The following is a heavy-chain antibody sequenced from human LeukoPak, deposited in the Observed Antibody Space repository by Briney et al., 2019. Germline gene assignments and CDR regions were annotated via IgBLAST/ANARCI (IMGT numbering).Heavy chain of an antibody. D-gene: IGHD2-15*01. Sequence: GGSLRLSCAASGFTFSSYAMSWVRQAPGKGLEWVAAISGSGGSTYYADSVKGRFTISRDNSKNTLYLQMNSLRAEDTAVYYCAKPVGVVGYYFDYWGQGTLVTVSS. J-gene: IGHJ4*02. V-gene: IGHV3-23*01. CDR2: ISGSGGST. CDR1: GFTFSSYA. CDR3: AKPVGVVGYYFDY.